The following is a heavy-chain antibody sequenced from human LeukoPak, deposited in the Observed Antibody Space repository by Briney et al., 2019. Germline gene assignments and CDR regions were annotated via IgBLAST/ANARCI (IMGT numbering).Heavy chain of an antibody. V-gene: IGHV3-30*04. J-gene: IGHJ4*02. CDR1: GFTFSSYA. CDR3: AKHPSPVFGGGSYFED. Sequence: QLGGSLRLSCAASGFTFSSYAMHWVRQAPGKGLEWVAVISYDGSNKYYADSVKGRFTISRDNSKNTLYLQMNSLTAEDTAVYYCAKHPSPVFGGGSYFEDWGQGTLVTVSS. CDR2: ISYDGSNK. D-gene: IGHD3-16*01.